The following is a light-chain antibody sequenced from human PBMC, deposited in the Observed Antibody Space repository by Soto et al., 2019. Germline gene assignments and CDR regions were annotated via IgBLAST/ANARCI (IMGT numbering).Light chain of an antibody. CDR2: EVS. V-gene: IGLV2-14*01. CDR1: ISDVGGYDY. J-gene: IGLJ3*02. Sequence: HSALTQPASVSGSPGQSITISCIGTISDVGGYDYVSWYQQHPGKAPKVIIYEVSHRPSGVSYRFSGSKSGNTASLTISGLQAEDEADYYCSSYTDSSGRVFGGGTKFTVL. CDR3: SSYTDSSGRV.